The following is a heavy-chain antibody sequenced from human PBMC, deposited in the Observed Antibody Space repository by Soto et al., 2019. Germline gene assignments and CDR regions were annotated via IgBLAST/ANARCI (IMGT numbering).Heavy chain of an antibody. Sequence: SQTQSLTWTVSGGEVRSAPYYWRWNSQPPGKGLEWIGTIYYTCYTYYSPSLKSRVTISVDTSKSQFSLKVSSVTAADTDVYYCARPVGVEQQLVHVAFEIWGEGTMVTVSS. D-gene: IGHD6-13*01. V-gene: IGHV4-39*01. CDR2: IYYTCYT. CDR1: GGEVRSAPYY. J-gene: IGHJ3*02. CDR3: ARPVGVEQQLVHVAFEI.